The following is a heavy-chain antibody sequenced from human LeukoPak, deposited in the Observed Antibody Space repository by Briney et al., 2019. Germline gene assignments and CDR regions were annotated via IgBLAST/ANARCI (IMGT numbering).Heavy chain of an antibody. Sequence: SCKASGGTFSTYAMSWVRQAPGKGLEWVSGINRSGDDTHYADSVKGRFTISRDNSKNTLYLQMNSLRAEDTAVYYCAKDWSHRHYYYYMDVWGKGTTVTVSS. CDR1: GGTFSTYA. D-gene: IGHD1-14*01. CDR2: INRSGDDT. V-gene: IGHV3-23*01. J-gene: IGHJ6*03. CDR3: AKDWSHRHYYYYMDV.